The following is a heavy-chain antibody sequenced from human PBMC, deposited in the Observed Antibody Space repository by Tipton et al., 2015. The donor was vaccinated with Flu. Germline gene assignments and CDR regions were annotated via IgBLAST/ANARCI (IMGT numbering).Heavy chain of an antibody. CDR2: IYYSGST. CDR1: GGSISSSSYY. J-gene: IGHJ5*02. V-gene: IGHV4-39*07. D-gene: IGHD5-18*01. CDR3: ARVGTAMFDP. Sequence: TLSLTCTVSGGSISSSSYYWGWIRQPPGKGLEWIGSIYYSGSTYYNPSLKSRVTISVDTSKNQFSPKLSSVTAADTAVYYCARVGTAMFDPWGQGTLVTVSS.